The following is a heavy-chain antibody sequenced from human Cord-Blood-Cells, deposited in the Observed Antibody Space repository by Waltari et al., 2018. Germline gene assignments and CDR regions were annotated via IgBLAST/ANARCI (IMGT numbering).Heavy chain of an antibody. CDR3: ARDLGDFWSGYYDY. J-gene: IGHJ4*02. Sequence: VRQAPGKGLEWVAVISYDGSNKYYADSVKGRFTISRDNSKNTLYLQMNSLRAEDTAVYYCARDLGDFWSGYYDYWGQGTLVTVSS. D-gene: IGHD3-3*01. V-gene: IGHV3-30-3*01. CDR2: ISYDGSNK.